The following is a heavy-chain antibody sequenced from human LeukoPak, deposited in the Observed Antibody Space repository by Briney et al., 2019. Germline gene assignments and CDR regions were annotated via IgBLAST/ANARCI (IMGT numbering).Heavy chain of an antibody. D-gene: IGHD3-22*01. CDR1: GYTFTSHF. Sequence: ASVKVSCKASGYTFTSHFMHWVRQAPGQGLEWMGIINPRGGSTSYTQKFQGRVTMTRDTATSTVYMELSSLRSEDTAVYYCARVKSYYYDTSDKDAFDIWGQGTMVTVSS. J-gene: IGHJ3*02. CDR2: INPRGGST. V-gene: IGHV1-46*01. CDR3: ARVKSYYYDTSDKDAFDI.